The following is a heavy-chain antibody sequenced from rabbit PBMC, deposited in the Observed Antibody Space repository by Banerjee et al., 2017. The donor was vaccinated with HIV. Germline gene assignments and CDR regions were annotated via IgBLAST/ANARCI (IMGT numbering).Heavy chain of an antibody. Sequence: SEFDFSIYAITWVRQAPGKGLEWIACIDTGIGHIHYASWAKGRFTISKTSSTTVTLQMTSLTAADTATYFCTRGYTAGLWYYFNLWGQGTLVTVS. CDR1: EFDFSIYA. J-gene: IGHJ4*01. CDR3: TRGYTAGLWYYFNL. CDR2: IDTGIGHI. D-gene: IGHD1-1*01. V-gene: IGHV1S45*01.